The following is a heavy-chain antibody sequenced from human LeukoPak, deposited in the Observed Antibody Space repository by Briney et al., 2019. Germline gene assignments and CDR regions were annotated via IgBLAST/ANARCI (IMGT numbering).Heavy chain of an antibody. CDR1: GFTFSTYS. CDR3: ARDWYGSGLDAFDI. Sequence: GGSLRLSCAVSGFTFSTYSMNWVRQAPGKGLEWVSSISSSSTYICYADSVKGRFTISRDDAKNSLYLQMNSLRAEDTAVYYCARDWYGSGLDAFDIWGQGTMVTVSS. CDR2: ISSSSTYI. J-gene: IGHJ3*02. D-gene: IGHD3-10*01. V-gene: IGHV3-21*01.